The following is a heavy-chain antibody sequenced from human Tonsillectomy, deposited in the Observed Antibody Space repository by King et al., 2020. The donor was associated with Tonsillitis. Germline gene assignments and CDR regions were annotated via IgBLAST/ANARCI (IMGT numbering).Heavy chain of an antibody. D-gene: IGHD3-10*01. CDR2: ISPNSGGT. CDR1: GYTFTGYH. Sequence: VQLVESGAEVKKPGASVKVSCKASGYTFTGYHMHWVRQARGQGLEWMGWISPNSGGTNYAQMFQGRVTMTRETSITTAYMELSGLRSDDTAVYYCAKIGTAYGAFDIWAKGQWSPSLQ. V-gene: IGHV1-2*02. J-gene: IGHJ3*02. CDR3: AKIGTAYGAFDI.